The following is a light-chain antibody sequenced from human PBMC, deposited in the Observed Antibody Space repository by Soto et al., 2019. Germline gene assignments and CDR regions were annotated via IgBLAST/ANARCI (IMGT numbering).Light chain of an antibody. CDR3: SSYTSSSTLG. CDR1: SSDVGGYNY. J-gene: IGLJ1*01. CDR2: EVS. Sequence: QSVLTQPASVSGSPGQSITISCTGTSSDVGGYNYVSWYQQHPGKAPKLMIYEVSNRPSGVSNRFSGSKSGNTASLTISGLQAEDDADYYCSSYTSSSTLGFGTGTKVTVL. V-gene: IGLV2-14*01.